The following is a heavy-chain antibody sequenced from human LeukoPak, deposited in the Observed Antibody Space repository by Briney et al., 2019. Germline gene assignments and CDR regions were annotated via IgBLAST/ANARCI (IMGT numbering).Heavy chain of an antibody. V-gene: IGHV1-69*13. CDR1: GGTFSSYA. J-gene: IGHJ6*03. Sequence: ASVKVSCKASGGTFSSYAISWVRQAPGQGLEWMGGIIPIFGTANYAQKFQGRVTITADESTGTAYMELSSLRSEDTAVYYCARGESAYDFWSGRMDVWGKGTTVTVSS. CDR3: ARGESAYDFWSGRMDV. CDR2: IIPIFGTA. D-gene: IGHD3-3*01.